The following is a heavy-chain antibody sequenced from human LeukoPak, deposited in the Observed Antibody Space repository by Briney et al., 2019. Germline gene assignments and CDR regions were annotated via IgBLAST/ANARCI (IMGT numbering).Heavy chain of an antibody. CDR1: GGAICGGDYY. Sequence: SHTLSLTCTVSGGAICGGDYYWSCIRHPPEKGLEWIGYIYYSGSTYYNPSLKSRVTISVDTSKNQFSLKLSSVTAADTAVYYCARDRLGYCSGGSCQMAWGQGTLVTVSS. CDR2: IYYSGST. J-gene: IGHJ5*02. D-gene: IGHD2-15*01. V-gene: IGHV4-30-4*01. CDR3: ARDRLGYCSGGSCQMA.